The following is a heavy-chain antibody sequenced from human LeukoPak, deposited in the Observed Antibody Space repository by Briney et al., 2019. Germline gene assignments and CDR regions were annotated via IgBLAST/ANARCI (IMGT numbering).Heavy chain of an antibody. Sequence: SETLSLTCTVSGGSISSGSYYWSWIRQPAGKGLEWIGRIYTSGSTNYNPSLKSRVTISVDTSKNQFSLKLSSVTAADTAVYYCASPFAAAGRRIVNYYYMDVWGKGTTVTVSS. D-gene: IGHD6-13*01. J-gene: IGHJ6*03. CDR2: IYTSGST. CDR1: GGSISSGSYY. V-gene: IGHV4-61*02. CDR3: ASPFAAAGRRIVNYYYMDV.